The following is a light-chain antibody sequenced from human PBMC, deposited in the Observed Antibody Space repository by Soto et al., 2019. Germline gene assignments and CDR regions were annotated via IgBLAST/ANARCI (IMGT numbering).Light chain of an antibody. J-gene: IGKJ1*01. V-gene: IGKV1-5*01. CDR2: AAS. CDR3: QQYYSYPRT. CDR1: ESISSW. Sequence: DIPMTQSPSTLSASVGDRVTITCRASESISSWLAWYQQKPGKAPRLLIYAASRLGSGVPSRFGGSGSGTDFTLTISCLQSEDFATYYCQQYYSYPRTFGQGTKVDIK.